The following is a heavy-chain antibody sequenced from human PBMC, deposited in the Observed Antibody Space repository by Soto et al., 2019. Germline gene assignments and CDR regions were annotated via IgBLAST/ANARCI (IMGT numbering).Heavy chain of an antibody. Sequence: QVQLVQSGAEVKKPGSSVKVSCKASGGTFSSYAIGWVRQAPGQGREWMGGIIPIFGTANYAQKTQGRVTIPEDESTSTAYMELSSLRSEDTAVYYCARGNNNKSLLGYYYGMDVWGQGTTVTVSS. CDR3: ARGNNNKSLLGYYYGMDV. D-gene: IGHD1-26*01. CDR1: GGTFSSYA. J-gene: IGHJ6*02. V-gene: IGHV1-69*01. CDR2: IIPIFGTA.